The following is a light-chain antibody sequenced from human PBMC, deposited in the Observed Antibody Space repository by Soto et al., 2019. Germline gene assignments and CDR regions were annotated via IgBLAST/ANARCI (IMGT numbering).Light chain of an antibody. CDR2: AAS. V-gene: IGKV1-8*01. CDR3: QQYMTYPYT. CDR1: QGITAY. J-gene: IGKJ2*01. Sequence: AIRMTQSPSSLSASTGDTVSITCRASQGITAYLAWYQQKPGKAPRLLIYAASTLHTGVPSRFSGSGSGTTFTLILRSLQSEDFATYYCQQYMTYPYTFGQGTKLDIK.